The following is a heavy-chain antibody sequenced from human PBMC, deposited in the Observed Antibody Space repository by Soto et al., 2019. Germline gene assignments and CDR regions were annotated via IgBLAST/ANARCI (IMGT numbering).Heavy chain of an antibody. CDR1: GGSVSSGSYY. D-gene: IGHD6-13*01. J-gene: IGHJ4*02. CDR3: ARGVGLHSSGSWSFDY. CDR2: IYYSGST. V-gene: IGHV4-61*01. Sequence: QVQLQESGPGLVKPSETLSLTCTVSGGSVSSGSYYWSWIRQPPGKGLEWIGYIYYSGSTNYNPSLKSRVTISVDPSKNQFSLKLSSVTAADTAVYYCARGVGLHSSGSWSFDYWGQGTLVTVSS.